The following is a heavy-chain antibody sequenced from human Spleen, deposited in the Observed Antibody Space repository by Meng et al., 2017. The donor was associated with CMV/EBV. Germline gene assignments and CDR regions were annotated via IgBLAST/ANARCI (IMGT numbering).Heavy chain of an antibody. Sequence: GGSLRLSCAASEFTFRSYTMNWVRQAPGKGLEWVSSISSSRSYIYYADSVKGRFTISRDNAKNSLYLQMNSLRAEDTAVYYCARGSTSCMDVWGQGTTVTVSS. CDR1: EFTFRSYT. V-gene: IGHV3-21*01. CDR2: ISSSRSYI. J-gene: IGHJ6*02. D-gene: IGHD2-2*01. CDR3: ARGSTSCMDV.